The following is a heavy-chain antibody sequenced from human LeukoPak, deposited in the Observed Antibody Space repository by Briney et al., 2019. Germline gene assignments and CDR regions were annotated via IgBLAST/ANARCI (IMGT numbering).Heavy chain of an antibody. CDR2: VKGDGSGT. CDR1: GFTFSSYW. J-gene: IGHJ4*02. Sequence: PGGSLRLSCAAFGFTFSSYWMHWVRHGPGKGLVWVSRVKGDGSGTSHADSVKGRFTISRDNAKNTLFLQMTSLRAEDTAVYYCVRGNSGSRTTPFDYWGQGTLVTVSS. V-gene: IGHV3-74*01. D-gene: IGHD6-19*01. CDR3: VRGNSGSRTTPFDY.